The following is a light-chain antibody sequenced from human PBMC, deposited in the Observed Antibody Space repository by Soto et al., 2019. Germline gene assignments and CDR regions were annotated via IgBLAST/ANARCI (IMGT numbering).Light chain of an antibody. CDR2: EVS. V-gene: IGLV2-14*03. CDR3: TSWKTNNIPYV. Sequence: QSLLTHPASVSGSPGQSITISCTGTNSDIGNYNYVSWYQQHPGKAPNLLIYEVSNRPSGVSDRFSGSKSGSTASLTISGLQADDEAEYYCTSWKTNNIPYVFGTGTKVTVL. J-gene: IGLJ1*01. CDR1: NSDIGNYNY.